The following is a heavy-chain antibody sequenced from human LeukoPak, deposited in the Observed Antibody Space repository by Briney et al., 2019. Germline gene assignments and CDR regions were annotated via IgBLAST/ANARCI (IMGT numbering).Heavy chain of an antibody. CDR2: IYSGGST. D-gene: IGHD3-3*01. V-gene: IGHV3-66*01. CDR1: GFTVSSNY. Sequence: GGSLRLSCAASGFTVSSNYMSWVRQAPGKGLEWVSVIYSGGSTYYADSVKGRFTISRDNSKYTLYLQMNSLRAEDTAVYYCARDGDFWSGYYTYWGQGTLVTVSS. J-gene: IGHJ4*02. CDR3: ARDGDFWSGYYTY.